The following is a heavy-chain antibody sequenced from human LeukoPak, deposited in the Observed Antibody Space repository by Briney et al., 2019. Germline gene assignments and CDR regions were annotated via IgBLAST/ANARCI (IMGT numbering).Heavy chain of an antibody. CDR3: ASGLGSGSYDAFDI. Sequence: SETLSLTCTVSGGSISSGGYYWSWIRQHPGKGLEWIGYIYYSGSTYYNPSLKSRVTISVDTSKNQFSLKLSSVTAADTAVYYCASGLGSGSYDAFDIWGQGTMVTVSS. CDR2: IYYSGST. J-gene: IGHJ3*02. D-gene: IGHD3-10*01. CDR1: GGSISSGGYY. V-gene: IGHV4-31*03.